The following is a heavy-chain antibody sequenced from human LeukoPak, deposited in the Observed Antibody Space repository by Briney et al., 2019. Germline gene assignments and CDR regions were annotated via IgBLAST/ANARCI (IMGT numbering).Heavy chain of an antibody. D-gene: IGHD2-21*02. V-gene: IGHV4-59*01. J-gene: IGHJ5*02. CDR2: IQYSGTI. CDR3: ARGVTTGLDWFDP. Sequence: SETLSLTRTVSGGSISSYYWSWIRQPPGKGLEWIGYIQYSGTINYNPSLKSRVTISVDTSKNQFSLRLSSVTAADTAVYYCARGVTTGLDWFDPWGQGTLVIVSS. CDR1: GGSISSYY.